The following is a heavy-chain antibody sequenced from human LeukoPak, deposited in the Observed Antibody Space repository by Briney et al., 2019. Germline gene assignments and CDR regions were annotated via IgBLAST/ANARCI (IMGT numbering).Heavy chain of an antibody. J-gene: IGHJ5*02. CDR2: INTNTGNP. CDR1: GYTFTSYA. Sequence: ASVKVSCKASGYTFTSYAMNWVRQAPGQGLEWMGWINTNTGNPTYAQGFTGRFVFPLDTSVSTAYLQISSLKAEDTAVYYCARSAQWLVSYNWFDPWGQGTLVTVSS. CDR3: ARSAQWLVSYNWFDP. D-gene: IGHD6-19*01. V-gene: IGHV7-4-1*02.